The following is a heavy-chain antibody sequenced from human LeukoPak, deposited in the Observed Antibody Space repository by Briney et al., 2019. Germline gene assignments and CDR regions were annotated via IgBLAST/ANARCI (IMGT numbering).Heavy chain of an antibody. CDR3: ARLTMVRGVIIRSN. D-gene: IGHD3-10*01. J-gene: IGHJ4*02. CDR2: IYYSGST. CDR1: GGSINSYY. V-gene: IGHV4-59*08. Sequence: SETLSLTCTVSGGSINSYYWSWIRQPPGKGLEWIGYIYYSGSTNYNPSLKSRVTISVDTSKNQFSLKLSSVTAADTAVYYCARLTMVRGVIIRSNWGQGTLVTVSS.